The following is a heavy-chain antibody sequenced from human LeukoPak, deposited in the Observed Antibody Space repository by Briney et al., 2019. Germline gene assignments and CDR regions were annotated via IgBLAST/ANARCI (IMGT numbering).Heavy chain of an antibody. Sequence: SVKVSCKASGGTFSSYAISWVRQAPGQGLEWMGGIIPIFGTANYAQKFQGRVTITTDESTSTAYMELSSLRSEDTAVYYCARGRPPDIVGVSRAYNWFDPWGQGTLVTVSS. CDR1: GGTFSSYA. D-gene: IGHD2-2*01. V-gene: IGHV1-69*05. CDR3: ARGRPPDIVGVSRAYNWFDP. J-gene: IGHJ5*02. CDR2: IIPIFGTA.